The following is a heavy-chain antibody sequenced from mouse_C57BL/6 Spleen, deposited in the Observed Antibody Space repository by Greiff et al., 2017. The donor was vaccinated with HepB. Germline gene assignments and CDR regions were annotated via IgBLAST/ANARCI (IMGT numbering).Heavy chain of an antibody. Sequence: VQLVESGAELVKPGASVKLSCKASGYTFTEYTIHWVKQRSGQGLEWIGWFYPGSGSIKYNEKFKDKATLTADKSSSTVYMELSRLTSEDSAVYFCARHEMDGDGYPRGFAYWGQGTLVTVSA. J-gene: IGHJ3*01. CDR1: GYTFTEYT. V-gene: IGHV1-62-2*01. D-gene: IGHD2-3*01. CDR3: ARHEMDGDGYPRGFAY. CDR2: FYPGSGSI.